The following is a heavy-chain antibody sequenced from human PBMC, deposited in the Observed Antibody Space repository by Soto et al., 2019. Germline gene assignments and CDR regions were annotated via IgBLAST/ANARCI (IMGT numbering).Heavy chain of an antibody. CDR3: ARDRKLELQGNYYYYGMDV. V-gene: IGHV4-59*01. CDR2: ISSSGTV. Sequence: PSETLSLTCSVSGGSIRDYFWTWIRQSPGRGLEWIGYISSSGTVKYNSSLKSRVTISLDRSRNQFSLKLSSVTAADTAVYFCARDRKLELQGNYYYYGMDVWGQGTTVTVYS. J-gene: IGHJ6*02. CDR1: GGSIRDYF. D-gene: IGHD1-7*01.